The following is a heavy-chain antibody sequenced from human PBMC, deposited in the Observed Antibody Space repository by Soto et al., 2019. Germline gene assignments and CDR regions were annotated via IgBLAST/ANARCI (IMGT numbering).Heavy chain of an antibody. Sequence: EVQLVESGGGLVQPGGSLRLSCAASGFTFSRYWMHWVRQAPGKGLVWVSRINRDESSTTYADSVKGRFTISRDNAKNTLYLQMNSLRAEDTAVYYCAVAVAGPTAIGYWGQGTLVTVSS. J-gene: IGHJ4*02. D-gene: IGHD6-19*01. V-gene: IGHV3-74*01. CDR3: AVAVAGPTAIGY. CDR1: GFTFSRYW. CDR2: INRDESST.